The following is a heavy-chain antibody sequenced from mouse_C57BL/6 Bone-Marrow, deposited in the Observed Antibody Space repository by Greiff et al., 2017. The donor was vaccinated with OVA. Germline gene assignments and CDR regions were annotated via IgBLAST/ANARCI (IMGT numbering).Heavy chain of an antibody. D-gene: IGHD2-5*01. CDR1: GYTFTSYW. V-gene: IGHV1-72*01. Sequence: QVQLQQPGAELVKPGASVKLSCKASGYTFTSYWMHWVKQRPGRGLEWIGRIDPNSGGTKYNEKFKSKATLTVDKPSSTAYMQLSSLTSEDSAVYDCARENSNLYYYAMDYWGQGTSVTVSS. CDR2: IDPNSGGT. CDR3: ARENSNLYYYAMDY. J-gene: IGHJ4*01.